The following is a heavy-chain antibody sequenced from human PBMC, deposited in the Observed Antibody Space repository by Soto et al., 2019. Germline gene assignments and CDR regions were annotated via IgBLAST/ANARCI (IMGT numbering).Heavy chain of an antibody. CDR3: ARDIAARVYYYYYGMDV. CDR1: GFTFRSYA. Sequence: PGGSLRLSCAASGFTFRSYAMHWVRQAPGKGLEWVAVISYDGSNKYYADSVKGRFTISRDNSKNTLYLQMNSLRAEDTAVYYCARDIAARVYYYYYGMDVWGQGTTVTVSS. CDR2: ISYDGSNK. D-gene: IGHD6-6*01. J-gene: IGHJ6*02. V-gene: IGHV3-30-3*01.